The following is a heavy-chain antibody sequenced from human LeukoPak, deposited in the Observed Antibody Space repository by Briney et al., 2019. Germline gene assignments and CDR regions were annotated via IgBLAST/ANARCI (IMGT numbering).Heavy chain of an antibody. CDR3: ARDRHIAAAGYYFDY. J-gene: IGHJ4*02. D-gene: IGHD6-25*01. CDR1: GFTFSSYG. Sequence: PGGSLRLSCAASGFTFSSYGMHWVRQAPGKGLEWVAVISYDGTNKYYPDSVKGRFTISRDNSKNTLYLQMNSLRVEDTAVYYCARDRHIAAAGYYFDYWGQGTLVTVSS. CDR2: ISYDGTNK. V-gene: IGHV3-30*03.